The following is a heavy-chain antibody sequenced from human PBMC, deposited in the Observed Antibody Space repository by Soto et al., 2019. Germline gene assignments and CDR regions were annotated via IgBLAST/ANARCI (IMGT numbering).Heavy chain of an antibody. CDR3: ARDREYSSSWPSGYYYYMDV. Sequence: GGSLRLSCAASEFTFSAYAMHWVRQAPGKGLEYVSGISSNGGSTYYANSVKGRFIISRDNSKNTLYLQMGSLRAEDMAVYYCARDREYSSSWPSGYYYYMDVWGKGTTVTVSS. CDR1: EFTFSAYA. V-gene: IGHV3-64*01. D-gene: IGHD6-13*01. CDR2: ISSNGGST. J-gene: IGHJ6*03.